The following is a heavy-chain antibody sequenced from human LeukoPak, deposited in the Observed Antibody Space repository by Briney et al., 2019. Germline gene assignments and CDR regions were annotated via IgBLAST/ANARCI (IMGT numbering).Heavy chain of an antibody. V-gene: IGHV1-2*02. CDR1: ENTFTAYY. CDR3: ARGVVAATFYYYMDV. D-gene: IGHD2-15*01. CDR2: INPTSGAT. Sequence: ASVKVSCKSSENTFTAYYIHWVRQAPGQGLEWMGWINPTSGATNYAPKFQGRVTMTRDTSISTAYMELNSLKSDDTAVYFCARGVVAATFYYYMDVWGKGTTVTVSS. J-gene: IGHJ6*03.